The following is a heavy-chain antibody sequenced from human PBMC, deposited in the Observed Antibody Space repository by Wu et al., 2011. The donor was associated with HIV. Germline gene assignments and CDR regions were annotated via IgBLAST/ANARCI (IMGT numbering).Heavy chain of an antibody. CDR3: ARDGMGRSYYGSGSYSGNDYYGMDV. Sequence: QVQLVQSGAEVKKPGSSVKVSCKASGDTFRSYAISWVRQAPGQGLEWMGRIIPIFGTAKYAQKFQGRVTITADESTGTAYMELSSLRSEDTAVYYCARDGMGRSYYGSGSYSGNDYYGMDVWGQGTTVTVSS. D-gene: IGHD3-10*01. CDR1: GDTFRSYA. V-gene: IGHV1-69*18. J-gene: IGHJ6*02. CDR2: IIPIFGTA.